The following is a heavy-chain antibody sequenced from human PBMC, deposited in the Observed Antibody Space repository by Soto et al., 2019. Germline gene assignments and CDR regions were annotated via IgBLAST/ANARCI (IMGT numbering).Heavy chain of an antibody. CDR1: GGSISSYY. CDR3: ARLHDDVYYDSSGYYPGGPDY. J-gene: IGHJ4*02. D-gene: IGHD3-22*01. V-gene: IGHV4-59*08. Sequence: PSETLSLTCTVSGGSISSYYWSWIRQPPGKGMEWIGNIYYSGSTNYNPSLKSRVTISVDTSKNQFSLKLSSVTAADTAVYFCARLHDDVYYDSSGYYPGGPDYWGQGTLVTVSS. CDR2: IYYSGST.